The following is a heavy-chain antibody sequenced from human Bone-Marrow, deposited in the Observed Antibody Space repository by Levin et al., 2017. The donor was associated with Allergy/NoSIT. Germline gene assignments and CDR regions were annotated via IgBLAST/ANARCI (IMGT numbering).Heavy chain of an antibody. Sequence: KSSETLSLTCTVSGGSIRSGGYYWSWIRQHPGMGLEWIGYIYDSGSTSYNPSLESRVAISVDTSKNQFYLKLTSLTAADTAVYYCARIPDTASEFDYWGQGTLVTVSS. CDR2: IYDSGST. J-gene: IGHJ4*02. CDR3: ARIPDTASEFDY. CDR1: GGSIRSGGYY. V-gene: IGHV4-31*03. D-gene: IGHD5-18*01.